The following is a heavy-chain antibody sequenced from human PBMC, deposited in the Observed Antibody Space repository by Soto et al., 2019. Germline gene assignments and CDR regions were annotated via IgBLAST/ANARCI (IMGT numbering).Heavy chain of an antibody. J-gene: IGHJ4*02. V-gene: IGHV3-30*18. Sequence: QVQLVESGGGVVQPGRSLRLSCAASGFTFSSYGMHWVRQAPGKGLEWVAVISYDGSSKYYADSVKGRFTISRDNSKNTLYLQMNSLRAEDTAVYYCAKGRWLVWGQGTLVTVSS. D-gene: IGHD6-19*01. CDR2: ISYDGSSK. CDR1: GFTFSSYG. CDR3: AKGRWLV.